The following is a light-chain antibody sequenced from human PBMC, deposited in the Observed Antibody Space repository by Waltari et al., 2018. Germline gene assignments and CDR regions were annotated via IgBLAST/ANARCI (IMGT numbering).Light chain of an antibody. Sequence: QSVLTQPPSASGTPGQRVTISCSGGSSNLGSDTVNWYQQVPGTAPRLVIYLSDQRPSGVPDRFSGSKSGTSGSLAINGLQSEDEAYYYCAAWDDGLNGVVFGGGTKLTVL. J-gene: IGLJ2*01. CDR2: LSD. V-gene: IGLV1-44*01. CDR3: AAWDDGLNGVV. CDR1: SSNLGSDT.